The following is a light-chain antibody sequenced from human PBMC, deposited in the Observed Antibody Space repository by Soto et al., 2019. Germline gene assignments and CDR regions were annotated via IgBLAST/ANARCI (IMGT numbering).Light chain of an antibody. J-gene: IGLJ3*02. V-gene: IGLV2-8*01. Sequence: QSALTQPASVSGSPGQSITISCTGTSSDVGGYNYVSWYQQHPGKAPKLMIYEVSKRPSGVPDRFSGSKSVNTASLTVSGLQAEDEADYYCSSYAGSNNWVFGGGTKLTVL. CDR2: EVS. CDR3: SSYAGSNNWV. CDR1: SSDVGGYNY.